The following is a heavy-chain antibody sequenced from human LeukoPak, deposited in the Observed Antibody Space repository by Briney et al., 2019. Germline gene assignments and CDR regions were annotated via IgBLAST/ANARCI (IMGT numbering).Heavy chain of an antibody. CDR1: GFTFGTYY. CDR3: ARDLSDTSGYFDY. CDR2: IIQDGSQK. V-gene: IGHV3-7*01. J-gene: IGHJ4*02. D-gene: IGHD3-22*01. Sequence: GGSLRLSCAASGFTFGTYYMSWFRQAPGKGLEWVANIIQDGSQKYYVDSVKGRFSTSRDNGNNSLFLHMSSLRAEDTAVYYCARDLSDTSGYFDYWGQGTLVIVSS.